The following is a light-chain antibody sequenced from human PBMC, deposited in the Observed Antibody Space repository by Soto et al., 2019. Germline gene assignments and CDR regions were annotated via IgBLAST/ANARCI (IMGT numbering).Light chain of an antibody. Sequence: QSALTQPASVSGSPGQSITISCTGTSSDVGRYNYVSWYQQHPGKAPKLMIYDVSNRPSGVTNRFSGSKSGNTASLTISGLQAEDEAYYYCSSYTTSSTPRYVFGTGTKLTVL. V-gene: IGLV2-14*01. J-gene: IGLJ1*01. CDR3: SSYTTSSTPRYV. CDR1: SSDVGRYNY. CDR2: DVS.